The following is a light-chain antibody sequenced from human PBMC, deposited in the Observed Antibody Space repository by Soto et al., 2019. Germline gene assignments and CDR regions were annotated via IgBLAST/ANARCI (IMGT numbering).Light chain of an antibody. V-gene: IGKV1-39*01. CDR1: QNIATY. CDR3: PQSYSMPYT. J-gene: IGKJ2*01. Sequence: DVQMTQSPSSLSASVGDRVTITCRTSQNIATYLNWYQHKPGRAPNLLIYAASSLQSGVPSRFSGSGSGTDFTLTISSLQPEDFATYYCPQSYSMPYTFGQGTRLEIK. CDR2: AAS.